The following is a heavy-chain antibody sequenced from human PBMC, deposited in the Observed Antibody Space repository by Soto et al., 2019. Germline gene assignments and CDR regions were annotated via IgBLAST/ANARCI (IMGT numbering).Heavy chain of an antibody. CDR3: ARGPRVSSTGTGAH. CDR1: GFTFSAYW. Sequence: PGGSLRLSCAVSGFTFSAYWMHWVRQVPAKGLTWVSRISDDGSTATYADSVKGRFIISRDNAKNTLYLEMNTLRADDSGLYYCARGPRVSSTGTGAHWGRGTLVTVSS. J-gene: IGHJ4*02. CDR2: ISDDGSTA. V-gene: IGHV3-74*01. D-gene: IGHD1-1*01.